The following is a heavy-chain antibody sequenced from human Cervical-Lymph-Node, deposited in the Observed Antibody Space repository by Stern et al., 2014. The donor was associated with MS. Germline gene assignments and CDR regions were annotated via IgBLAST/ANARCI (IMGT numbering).Heavy chain of an antibody. D-gene: IGHD2-8*02. Sequence: QVQLQESGPGLVKPSETLSLTCAVSGYSISSYTHYWAWIRQPPGKGLEWIGSVYYSGATYYNPSHKSPVTISVDTSKNHFSLGLNSVTAADTAVYYCAKHACTGAACPFDLWGQGTLVTVSS. CDR2: VYYSGAT. CDR3: AKHACTGAACPFDL. CDR1: GYSISSYTHY. V-gene: IGHV4-39*01. J-gene: IGHJ4*02.